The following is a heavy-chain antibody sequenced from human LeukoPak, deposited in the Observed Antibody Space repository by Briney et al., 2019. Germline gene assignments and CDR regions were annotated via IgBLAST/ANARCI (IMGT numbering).Heavy chain of an antibody. CDR3: ARSAFPADY. Sequence: PGGSLRLSCTASGFTFSSYWMTWVRQAPGKGQEWVANIKHDAREKYYVDSVKGRFTISRDNAKNSLYLQMNSLRAEDTALYYCARSAFPADYWGQGTLVTVFS. CDR2: IKHDAREK. D-gene: IGHD2/OR15-2a*01. V-gene: IGHV3-7*01. J-gene: IGHJ4*02. CDR1: GFTFSSYW.